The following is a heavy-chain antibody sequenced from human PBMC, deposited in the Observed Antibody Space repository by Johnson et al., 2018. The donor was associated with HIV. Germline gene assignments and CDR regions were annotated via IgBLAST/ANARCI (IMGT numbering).Heavy chain of an antibody. V-gene: IGHV3-30*04. J-gene: IGHJ3*02. D-gene: IGHD6-19*01. CDR3: AREPGLVAAFDI. Sequence: QVQLVESGGGVVQPGRSLRLSCAASGFTFSSYAFHWVRQAPAKGLEWVASISYDGSDKYHADSVKGRFTISRDSSKNTLYLEMNTLRPEDTAMYYCAREPGLVAAFDIWGQGTMVTVSS. CDR2: ISYDGSDK. CDR1: GFTFSSYA.